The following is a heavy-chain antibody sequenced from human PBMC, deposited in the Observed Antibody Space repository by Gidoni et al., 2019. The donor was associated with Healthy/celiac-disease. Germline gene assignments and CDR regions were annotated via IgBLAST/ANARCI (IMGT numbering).Heavy chain of an antibody. CDR2: INHSGST. J-gene: IGHJ6*02. Sequence: QVQLQQWGAGLLKPSETLSLTCAVYGGSFSGYYWSWIRQPPGQGLEWIGEINHSGSTNYNPSLKSRVTISVDTSKNQFSLKLSSVTAADTAVYYCASGNFDYYYYYGMDVWGQGTTVTVSS. V-gene: IGHV4-34*01. CDR1: GGSFSGYY. CDR3: ASGNFDYYYYYGMDV.